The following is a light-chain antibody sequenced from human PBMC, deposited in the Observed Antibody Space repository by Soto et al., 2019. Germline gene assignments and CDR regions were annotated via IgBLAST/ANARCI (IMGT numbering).Light chain of an antibody. V-gene: IGKV2-28*01. CDR3: MQALQTPPT. J-gene: IGKJ1*01. Sequence: DIVMTQSALSLPVTPGEPASISCRSSQSLLHSNGYNYLDWYLQKPGQSPQLLIYLGSNRASGVPDRFSGSGSGTDFTLKISRVEAEDVGVYYCMQALQTPPTFGQGPKVEIK. CDR1: QSLLHSNGYNY. CDR2: LGS.